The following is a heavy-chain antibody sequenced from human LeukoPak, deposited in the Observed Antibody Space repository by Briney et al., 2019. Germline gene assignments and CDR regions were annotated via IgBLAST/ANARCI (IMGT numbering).Heavy chain of an antibody. CDR1: GFIFSSYS. J-gene: IGHJ4*02. CDR3: ARNYYDFWSGYYID. D-gene: IGHD3-3*01. Sequence: PGGSLRLSYAGSGFIFSSYSMNWVRQAPGKGLEWVSSISSSSSYIYYADSVKGRFTISRDNAKNSLYLQMNSLRAEDTAVYYCARNYYDFWSGYYIDWGQGTQVTVSS. V-gene: IGHV3-21*01. CDR2: ISSSSSYI.